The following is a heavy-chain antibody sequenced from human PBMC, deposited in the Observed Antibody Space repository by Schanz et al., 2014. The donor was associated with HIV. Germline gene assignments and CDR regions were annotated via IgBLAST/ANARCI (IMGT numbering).Heavy chain of an antibody. CDR3: ARGRRGAVAGSSDY. CDR2: ISWHGYTV. V-gene: IGHV3-33*08. Sequence: QVQLVESGGGVVQPGRSLRLSCAASGFTFDSYGIHWVRQAPGKGLEWVAGISWHGYTVGYADSVKGRFTISRDNTENSLYLQMNSLRAEDTAVYYCARGRRGAVAGSSDYWGQGTLVTVSS. CDR1: GFTFDSYG. D-gene: IGHD6-19*01. J-gene: IGHJ4*02.